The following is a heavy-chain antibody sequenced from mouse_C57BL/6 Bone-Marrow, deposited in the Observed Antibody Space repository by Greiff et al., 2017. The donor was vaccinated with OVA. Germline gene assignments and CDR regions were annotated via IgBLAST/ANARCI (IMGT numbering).Heavy chain of an antibody. CDR3: ARHRYFDV. V-gene: IGHV5-12*01. CDR2: ISNGGGST. J-gene: IGHJ1*03. Sequence: EVQLVESGGGLVQPGGSLKLSCAASGFTFSDYYMYWVRQTPEKRLEWVAYISNGGGSTYYPDTVKGRFTISRDNAKNTLYLQMSRLESEDTAMYYCARHRYFDVWGTGTTVTVSS. CDR1: GFTFSDYY.